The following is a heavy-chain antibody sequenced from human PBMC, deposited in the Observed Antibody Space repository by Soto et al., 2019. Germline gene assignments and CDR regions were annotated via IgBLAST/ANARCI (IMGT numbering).Heavy chain of an antibody. V-gene: IGHV3-21*01. J-gene: IGHJ5*02. D-gene: IGHD1-26*01. CDR1: VFTFISYS. CDR2: ISSSSSYI. CDR3: ARALTITESYGQP. Sequence: GWSLRLSCASSVFTFISYSMNWVRQAPGKGLEWVSSISSSSSYIYYADSVKGRFTISRDNAKNSLYLQMNSLRAEDTAVYYCARALTITESYGQPWGQGTLVTVSS.